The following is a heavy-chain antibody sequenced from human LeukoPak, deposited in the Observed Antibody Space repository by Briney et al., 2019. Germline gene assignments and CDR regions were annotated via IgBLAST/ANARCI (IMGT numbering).Heavy chain of an antibody. CDR1: GYTFTSYG. CDR2: INPKTGGT. J-gene: IGHJ5*02. V-gene: IGHV1-2*02. D-gene: IGHD4-17*01. Sequence: PLASVKVSCKASGYTFTSYGISWVRQAPGQGLEWMGWINPKTGGTTYAQNFQGRVTMSRDMSITTAYMDLSRLRSDDTAVYYCTRAFEYGWFDPWGQGTLVIVSS. CDR3: TRAFEYGWFDP.